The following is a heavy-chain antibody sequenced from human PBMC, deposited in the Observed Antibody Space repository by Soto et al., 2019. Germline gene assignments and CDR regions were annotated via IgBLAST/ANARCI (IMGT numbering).Heavy chain of an antibody. Sequence: QVQLVESGGGVVQPGRSLRLSCAASGFTFSSYGMHWVRQAPGKGLEWVAVIWYDGSNKYYADSVKSRFTISRDNSKNTLYLQMNSLRAEDTAVYYCARDIISGGYDSPPGYWGQGTLVTVSS. D-gene: IGHD5-12*01. V-gene: IGHV3-33*01. CDR2: IWYDGSNK. J-gene: IGHJ4*02. CDR3: ARDIISGGYDSPPGY. CDR1: GFTFSSYG.